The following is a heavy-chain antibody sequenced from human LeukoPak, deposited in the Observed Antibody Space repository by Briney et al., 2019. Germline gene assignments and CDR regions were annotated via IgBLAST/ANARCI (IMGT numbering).Heavy chain of an antibody. CDR3: ARDMLEYYGSGNYYYGMDV. Sequence: PGGSLRLSCAASGFTFSSYSMNWVRQAPGKGLEWVSYISSSSSTIYYADSVKGRFTISRDNAKNSLYLQMNSLRAEDTAVHYCARDMLEYYGSGNYYYGMDVWGQGTTVTVSS. D-gene: IGHD3-10*01. CDR1: GFTFSSYS. J-gene: IGHJ6*02. V-gene: IGHV3-48*01. CDR2: ISSSSSTI.